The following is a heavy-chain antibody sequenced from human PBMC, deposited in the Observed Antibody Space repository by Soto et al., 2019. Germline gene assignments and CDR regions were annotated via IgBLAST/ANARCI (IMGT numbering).Heavy chain of an antibody. CDR3: GRGGSGIYGVDV. D-gene: IGHD6-13*01. V-gene: IGHV3-74*01. CDR1: GITFSNDW. CDR2: IKGDESTT. Sequence: GGSLRLCCAASGITFSNDWVHCVRQAPGKGLVWVSRIKGDESTTNYADSVKDRFTISRDNARNTVYLQMNSLRAEDTAVYLCGRGGSGIYGVDVWGQGTTVTVSS. J-gene: IGHJ6*02.